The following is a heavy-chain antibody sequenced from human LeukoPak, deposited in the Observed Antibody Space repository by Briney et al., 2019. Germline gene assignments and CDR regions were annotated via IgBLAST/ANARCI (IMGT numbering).Heavy chain of an antibody. CDR2: INHSGST. CDR3: GRGLGSNKNFNDY. CDR1: GGSFSGYY. D-gene: IGHD2-15*01. Sequence: PSETLSLTCAVYGGSFSGYYWSWIRQPPGKGLEWIGEINHSGSTNYNPSLKSRVTISVDTSKNQFSLQLSSVTAADTAVYYCGRGLGSNKNFNDYWGQGTLVTVSS. V-gene: IGHV4-34*01. J-gene: IGHJ4*02.